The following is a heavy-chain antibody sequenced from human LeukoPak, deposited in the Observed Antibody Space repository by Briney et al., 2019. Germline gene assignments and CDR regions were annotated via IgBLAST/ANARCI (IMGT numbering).Heavy chain of an antibody. V-gene: IGHV4-39*02. CDR3: AREGPHGSGIYYNPLDY. CDR2: ISYTGTT. J-gene: IGHJ4*02. D-gene: IGHD3-10*01. CDR1: GGSIGSSAYS. Sequence: SETLSLTCTVSGGSIGSSAYSWGWIRQPPGKGLEWIGSISYTGTTYYNPSLKSRVTISLDTSKNQFFLKLISVTAADTALYYGAREGPHGSGIYYNPLDYWGQGALVIVSS.